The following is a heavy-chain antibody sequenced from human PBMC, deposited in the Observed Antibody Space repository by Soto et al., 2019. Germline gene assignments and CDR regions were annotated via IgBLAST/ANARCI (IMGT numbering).Heavy chain of an antibody. Sequence: PGGSLRLSCAASGFTFSSHAMSWVRQAPGKGLEWVSDINGSSGSTFYADSVKGRFTISRDNSKNSLYLQMNSLRAEDTAVYYCGSSASPVAYRAQETLVTVSS. J-gene: IGHJ4*02. CDR2: INGSSGST. V-gene: IGHV3-23*01. D-gene: IGHD3-22*01. CDR1: GFTFSSHA. CDR3: GSSASPVAY.